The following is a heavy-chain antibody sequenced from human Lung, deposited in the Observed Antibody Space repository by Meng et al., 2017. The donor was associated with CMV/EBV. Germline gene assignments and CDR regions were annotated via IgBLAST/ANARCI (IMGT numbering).Heavy chain of an antibody. V-gene: IGHV1-18*01. CDR2: SSTRYGQT. CDR1: GYSFSTFG. CDR3: ARESERFGELYDY. Sequence: QPQLLQSGAEVEKPGASVKVSFKASGYSFSTFGISWVRQVPGQRLEWVGWSSTRYGQTRYAQNLQGRVILSTDTSTNNAYMTLRDLTFDDTAVYFCARESERFGELYDYWGQGTLGIVST. J-gene: IGHJ4*02. D-gene: IGHD3-10*01.